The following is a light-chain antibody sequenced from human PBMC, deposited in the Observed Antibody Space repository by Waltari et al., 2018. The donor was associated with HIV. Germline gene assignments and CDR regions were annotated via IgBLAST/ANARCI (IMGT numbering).Light chain of an antibody. Sequence: QSVLTQPPSASGAPGQRVTISCSGSFSNLGSNTVNWYQQLPGTAPRLLISGSSQRPSGVPDRFSGSRSDTSASLDISGLHSEDEGDYYCAVWDDSLSEYVFATGTKVFVL. V-gene: IGLV1-44*01. CDR2: GSS. J-gene: IGLJ1*01. CDR1: FSNLGSNT. CDR3: AVWDDSLSEYV.